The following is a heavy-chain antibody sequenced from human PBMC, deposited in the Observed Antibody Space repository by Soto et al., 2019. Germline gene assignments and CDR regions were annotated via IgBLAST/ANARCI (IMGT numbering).Heavy chain of an antibody. D-gene: IGHD6-13*01. V-gene: IGHV4-4*02. J-gene: IGHJ4*02. CDR2: INHRGSA. CDR1: GASVSSTYW. CDR3: ARYNAASGNYYFDC. Sequence: PSETLSLTCAVSGASVSSTYWWSWVRQPPGKGPEWIGEINHRGSANYNPSLKSRVTISVDISKSQFSLRLTSVTAADTAVYYCARYNAASGNYYFDCWGQGALVTVAS.